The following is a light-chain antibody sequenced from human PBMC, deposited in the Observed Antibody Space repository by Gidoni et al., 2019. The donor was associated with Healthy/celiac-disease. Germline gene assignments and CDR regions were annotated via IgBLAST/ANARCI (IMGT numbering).Light chain of an antibody. V-gene: IGKV3-15*01. CDR3: QQYNNWPPTWT. CDR2: GAS. Sequence: EIVMTQSPATLSVSPGERATLSCRASQSVSSNLAWYQQKPVQAPRLLIYGASTRATGIPARFSGSGSGTEFTLTISSLQSEDFAVYYCQQYNNWPPTWTVGQGTKVEIK. J-gene: IGKJ1*01. CDR1: QSVSSN.